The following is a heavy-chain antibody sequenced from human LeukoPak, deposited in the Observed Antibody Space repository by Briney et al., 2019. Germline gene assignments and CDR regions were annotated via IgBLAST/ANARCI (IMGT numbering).Heavy chain of an antibody. J-gene: IGHJ4*02. CDR2: IYPGDSDT. CDR1: GSSFTTYW. V-gene: IGHV5-51*01. CDR3: ARGIGSGYDY. Sequence: GESLKISCKGSGSSFTTYWIDWVRQMPGKGLEWMGTIYPGDSDTTYSPSFQGLVNTSADKSISTAYFKWRSLKGSDTAMLCCARGIGSGYDYWGQGTLVTVSS. D-gene: IGHD5-12*01.